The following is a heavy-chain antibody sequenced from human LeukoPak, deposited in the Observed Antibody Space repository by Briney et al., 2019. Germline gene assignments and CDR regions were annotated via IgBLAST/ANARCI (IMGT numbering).Heavy chain of an antibody. CDR2: IYYSGST. V-gene: IGHV4-39*01. CDR1: GGSISSSSYY. D-gene: IGHD3-22*01. Sequence: PSETLSLTCTVSGGSISSSSYYWGWIRQPPGKGLEWIGSIYYSGSTYYNPSVKSRVTISVDTSKTQFSLKLSSVTAADTAVYYCASSPYYYDSSGYPTPGYFDYWGQGTLVTVSS. J-gene: IGHJ4*02. CDR3: ASSPYYYDSSGYPTPGYFDY.